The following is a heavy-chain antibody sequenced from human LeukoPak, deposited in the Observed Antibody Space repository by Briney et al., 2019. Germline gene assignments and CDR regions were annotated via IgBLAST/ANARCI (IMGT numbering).Heavy chain of an antibody. CDR1: GGSFSGYY. J-gene: IGHJ4*02. Sequence: SETLSLTCAVYGGSFSGYYWSWIRQPPGKGLEWIGEINHSGSTNYNPSLKSRVTISVDTSKNQFSLKLTSVSAADTAVYYCARGSGYSYGYPFDYWGQGTLVTVSS. D-gene: IGHD5-18*01. CDR3: ARGSGYSYGYPFDY. CDR2: INHSGST. V-gene: IGHV4-34*01.